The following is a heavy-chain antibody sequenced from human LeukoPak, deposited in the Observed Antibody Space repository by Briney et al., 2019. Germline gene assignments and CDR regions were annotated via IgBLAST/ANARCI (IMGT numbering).Heavy chain of an antibody. CDR1: GFTFSSYG. CDR2: ISYDGSNK. CDR3: ARDRYYGSGSYYPYYYYGMDV. Sequence: PGRSLRLSCAASGFTFSSYGMHWVRQAPGKGLEWVAVISYDGSNKYYADSVKGRFTISRDNSKNALYLQMNSLRAEDTAVYYCARDRYYGSGSYYPYYYYGMDVWGQGTTVTVSS. V-gene: IGHV3-30*19. J-gene: IGHJ6*02. D-gene: IGHD3-10*01.